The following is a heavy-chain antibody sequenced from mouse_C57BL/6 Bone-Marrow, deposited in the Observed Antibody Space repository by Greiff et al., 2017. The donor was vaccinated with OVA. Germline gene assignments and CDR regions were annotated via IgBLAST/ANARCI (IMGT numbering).Heavy chain of an antibody. CDR1: GYAFSSSW. J-gene: IGHJ2*01. D-gene: IGHD2-1*01. CDR3: ARSYGNYLYYFDY. Sequence: QVQLQQSGAELVKPGASVKISCKASGYAFSSSWMNWVKQRPGKGLEWIGQIYPGDGDTNYNGKFKGKATLTADKSSSTAYMQLSSLTSEDSAVYFCARSYGNYLYYFDYWGQGTTLTVSS. V-gene: IGHV1-80*01. CDR2: IYPGDGDT.